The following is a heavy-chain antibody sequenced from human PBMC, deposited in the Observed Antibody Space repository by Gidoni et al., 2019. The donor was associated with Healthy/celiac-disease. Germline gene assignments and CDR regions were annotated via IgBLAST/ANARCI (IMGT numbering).Heavy chain of an antibody. CDR2: ISGSGGST. D-gene: IGHD3-22*01. CDR3: AKDLGVYYYDSSGYYPDY. J-gene: IGHJ4*02. CDR1: GFTFSSYA. Sequence: EVQPLESGGGLVQPGGSLRLSCAASGFTFSSYAMSWVRQAPGKGLEWVSAISGSGGSTYYADSVKGRFTISRDNSKNTLYLQMNSLRAEDTAVYYCAKDLGVYYYDSSGYYPDYWGQGTLVTVSS. V-gene: IGHV3-23*01.